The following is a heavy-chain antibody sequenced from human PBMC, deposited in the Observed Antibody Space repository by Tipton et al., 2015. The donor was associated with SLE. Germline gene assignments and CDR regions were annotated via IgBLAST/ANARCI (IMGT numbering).Heavy chain of an antibody. J-gene: IGHJ6*03. CDR3: ARLLGNYYYYMDV. CDR2: IYYYSGIT. V-gene: IGHV4-59*08. Sequence: GLVKPSHTLSLTCTVSGDSISNYYWNWIRQSPGKGLEWIGYIYYYSGITNFNPSLKSRVTMSLDTSKNQISLNLNSVTAADTAMYYCARLLGNYYYYMDVWGTGTTVTVSS. CDR1: GDSISNYY.